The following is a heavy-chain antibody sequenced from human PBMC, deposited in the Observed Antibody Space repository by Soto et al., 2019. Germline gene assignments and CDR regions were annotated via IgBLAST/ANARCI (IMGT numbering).Heavy chain of an antibody. CDR2: MSSDGTTI. CDR1: AFTFSDFA. V-gene: IGHV3-30-3*01. CDR3: ARAGVHFGLDV. D-gene: IGHD2-8*01. J-gene: IGHJ6*02. Sequence: QVQLLESGGGVVQPGRSLRLSCAASAFTFSDFAMHWVRQAPGKGLEWMAVMSSDGTTIYYADSVKGRFTISRDNSKSTLYLQMNSLRPDDTAVYYCARAGVHFGLDVWGLGTTVTVS.